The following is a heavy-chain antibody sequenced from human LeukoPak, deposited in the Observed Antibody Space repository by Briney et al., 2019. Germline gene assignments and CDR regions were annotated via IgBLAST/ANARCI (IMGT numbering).Heavy chain of an antibody. CDR3: TRTRALIGDYFDY. J-gene: IGHJ4*02. D-gene: IGHD7-27*01. CDR2: IDWDDDR. CDR1: GFSLTTRGMC. V-gene: IGHV2-70*11. Sequence: SGPALVKPTQTLTLTCSFSGFSLTTRGMCVTWIRQPPGKALEFVARIDWDDDRYYSTSLRTRLTISKDTSKNQVVLTMTNMDPVDTATYYRTRTRALIGDYFDYWGQGTLVTVSS.